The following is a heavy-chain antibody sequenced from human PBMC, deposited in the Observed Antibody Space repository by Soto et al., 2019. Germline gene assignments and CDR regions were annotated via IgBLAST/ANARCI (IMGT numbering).Heavy chain of an antibody. CDR1: GFTFSSYS. CDR2: ISSSSSCI. CDR3: AKELTAGSNWFDP. Sequence: GGSLRLSCAASGFTFSSYSVNWVRQAPGKGLEWVSAISSSSSCIYYADSVKGRFTIPRDNSKNTLYLQMNSLRAEDTAVYCCAKELTAGSNWFDPWGQGTLVTVSS. D-gene: IGHD6-13*01. V-gene: IGHV3-21*04. J-gene: IGHJ5*02.